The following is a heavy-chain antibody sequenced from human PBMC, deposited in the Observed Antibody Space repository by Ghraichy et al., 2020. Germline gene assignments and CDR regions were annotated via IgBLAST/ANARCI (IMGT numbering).Heavy chain of an antibody. D-gene: IGHD6-13*01. CDR1: GFTFSDYY. Sequence: GGSLRLSCAASGFTFSDYYMSWIRQAPGKGLEWVSYISSSGSTIYYADSVKGRFTISRDNAKNSLYLQMNSLRAEDTAVYYCARDRARQQLNNNFDYWGQGTLVTVSS. CDR2: ISSSGSTI. CDR3: ARDRARQQLNNNFDY. J-gene: IGHJ4*02. V-gene: IGHV3-11*01.